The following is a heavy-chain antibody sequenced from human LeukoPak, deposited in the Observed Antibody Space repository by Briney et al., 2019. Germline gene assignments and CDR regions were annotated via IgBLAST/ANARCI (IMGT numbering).Heavy chain of an antibody. D-gene: IGHD6-13*01. CDR1: GGSFSGYY. CDR2: INHSGST. J-gene: IGHJ4*02. Sequence: SETLSLTCAVYGGSFSGYYWSWIRQPPGKGLEWIGEINHSGSTNYNPSLKSRVTISVDTSKNQFSLRLSSVTAADTAVYYCARDPGYSTSYYFDYWGQGTLVTVSS. V-gene: IGHV4-34*01. CDR3: ARDPGYSTSYYFDY.